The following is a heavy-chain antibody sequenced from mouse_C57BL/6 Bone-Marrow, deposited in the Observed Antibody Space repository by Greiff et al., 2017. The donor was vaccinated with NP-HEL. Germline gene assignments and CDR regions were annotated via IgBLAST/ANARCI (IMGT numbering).Heavy chain of an antibody. CDR3: ARYDYDRGYY. J-gene: IGHJ2*01. Sequence: VKLMESGAELARPGASVKLSCKASGYTFTSYGISWVKQRTGQGLEWIGEIYPRSGNTYYNEKFKGKATLTADKSSSTAYMELRSLTSEDSAVYFCARYDYDRGYYWGQGTTLTVSS. CDR1: GYTFTSYG. CDR2: IYPRSGNT. V-gene: IGHV1-81*01. D-gene: IGHD2-4*01.